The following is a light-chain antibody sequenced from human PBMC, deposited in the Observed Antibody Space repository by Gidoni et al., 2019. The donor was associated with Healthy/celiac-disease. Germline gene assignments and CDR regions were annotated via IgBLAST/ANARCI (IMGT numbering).Light chain of an antibody. V-gene: IGKV1-5*03. Sequence: IQMPQSPSTLSASVGDRATITCRAIQSISSWLSWYQQKPGRAPKLLIYTASSLDSGVPSRFSGSGSGTEFTLTISSLQPDDFATYYCQQYNSYPYTFGQGTKLEIK. CDR1: QSISSW. CDR3: QQYNSYPYT. CDR2: TAS. J-gene: IGKJ2*01.